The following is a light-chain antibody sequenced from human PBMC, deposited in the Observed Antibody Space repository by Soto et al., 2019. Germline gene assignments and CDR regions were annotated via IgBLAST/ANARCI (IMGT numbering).Light chain of an antibody. CDR3: QQRLNWPPWT. V-gene: IGKV2-28*01. J-gene: IGKJ1*01. CDR1: QSLLHSNGYNY. Sequence: DIVMTQSPLSLPVTPGEPASISCRSSQSLLHSNGYNYLDWYLQKPGQSPQLLIYLGSNRSSGVPDRFSGSGSGTDFTLTISSLEPEDFAVYYCQQRLNWPPWTFGQGTKVDIK. CDR2: LGS.